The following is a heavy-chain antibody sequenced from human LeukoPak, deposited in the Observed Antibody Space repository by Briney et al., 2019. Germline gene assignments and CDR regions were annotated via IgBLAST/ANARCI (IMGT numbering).Heavy chain of an antibody. V-gene: IGHV4-31*03. J-gene: IGHJ4*02. CDR2: IYYSGST. Sequence: SQTLSLTCTVSGGSISSGGYYWSWIRQHPGKGLEWIGYIYYSGSTYYNPSLKSRVTISVDTSKNQFSLKLSSVTAADTAVYYYARENSYGSGSYDYWGQGTLVTVSS. CDR3: ARENSYGSGSYDY. D-gene: IGHD3-10*01. CDR1: GGSISSGGYY.